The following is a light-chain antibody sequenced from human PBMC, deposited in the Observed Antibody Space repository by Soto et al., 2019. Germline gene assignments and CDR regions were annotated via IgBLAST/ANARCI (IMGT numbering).Light chain of an antibody. CDR2: EVS. J-gene: IGLJ3*02. Sequence: QSALTQPPSASGSPGQSVTISCTGTSSDVGGYNYVSWYQQYPGKAPKLIIYEVSQRPSGVPDRFSGSKSGNTASLTVSGLQAEDEADCYCNSYAGSNNLVFGGGTKLTVL. CDR1: SSDVGGYNY. CDR3: NSYAGSNNLV. V-gene: IGLV2-8*01.